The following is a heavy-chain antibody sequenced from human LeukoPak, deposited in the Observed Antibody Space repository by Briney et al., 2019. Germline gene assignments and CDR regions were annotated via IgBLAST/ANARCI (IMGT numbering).Heavy chain of an antibody. CDR1: GFTFSNYW. CDR3: VATYLYAMDV. J-gene: IGHJ6*04. Sequence: GGSLRLSCVASGFTFSNYWMHWVRQAPGKGLVWISRINSDGSSTSYADSVKGRVTISRDNAKNTRYLQMNSPRAEDTAVYYCVATYLYAMDVWGKGTTVTVSS. CDR2: INSDGSST. V-gene: IGHV3-74*01. D-gene: IGHD2-2*02.